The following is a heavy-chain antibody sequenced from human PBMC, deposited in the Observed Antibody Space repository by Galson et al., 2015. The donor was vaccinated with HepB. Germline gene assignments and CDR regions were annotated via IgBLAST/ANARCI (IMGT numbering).Heavy chain of an antibody. CDR1: GFTFGSYD. CDR2: IRYDGSKK. V-gene: IGHV3-30*02. CDR3: AKKTGETSYSSAWAGTEMDY. D-gene: IGHD6-19*01. Sequence: SLRLSCAASGFTFGSYDMHWVRQAPGKGLEWVAFIRYDGSKKYYADSVKGRFTNSRDNSKNTLYLQMNSLRAEDTAVYYCAKKTGETSYSSAWAGTEMDYWGQGTLVTVPS. J-gene: IGHJ4*02.